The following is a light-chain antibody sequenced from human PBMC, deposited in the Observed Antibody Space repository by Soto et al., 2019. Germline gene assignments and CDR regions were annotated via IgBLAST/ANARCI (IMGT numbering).Light chain of an antibody. Sequence: EVMLTQSPCTLSLSTGEGATLSCRAGQSVSSSQLAWYQQKPGQAPRLLVYGASSRATGIPDRFSGSVSGTDFTLAISRLEPEDFAVYYCQHYGGSPLTFGQGTRLAIK. CDR3: QHYGGSPLT. CDR1: QSVSSSQ. CDR2: GAS. J-gene: IGKJ5*01. V-gene: IGKV3-20*01.